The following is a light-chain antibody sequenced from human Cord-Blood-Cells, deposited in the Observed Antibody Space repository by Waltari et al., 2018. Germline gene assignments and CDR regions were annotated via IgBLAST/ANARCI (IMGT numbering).Light chain of an antibody. CDR1: RRGAGGHNY. CDR2: EVS. Sequence: QSALTPPPSAPGPHVQSVPTSCPGTRRGAGGHNYAAWYQQHPGKAPKLMISEVSKRPSGVPDRFSGSKSGNTASLTVSGLQAEDEADYYCSSYAGSNNLVFGGGTKLTVL. CDR3: SSYAGSNNLV. J-gene: IGLJ2*01. V-gene: IGLV2-8*01.